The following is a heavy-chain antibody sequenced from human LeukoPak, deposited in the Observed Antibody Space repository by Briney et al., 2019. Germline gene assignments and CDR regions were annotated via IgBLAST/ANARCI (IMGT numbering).Heavy chain of an antibody. D-gene: IGHD3-22*01. J-gene: IGHJ3*02. Sequence: QAGGSLRLSCAASGFTFDDYAMHWVRQAPGKGLEWVSGISWNSGSIGYADSVKGRFTISRDNAKNSLYLQMNSLRAEDTALYYCAKDLAYDSSNRADAFDIWGQGTMVTVSS. V-gene: IGHV3-9*01. CDR1: GFTFDDYA. CDR2: ISWNSGSI. CDR3: AKDLAYDSSNRADAFDI.